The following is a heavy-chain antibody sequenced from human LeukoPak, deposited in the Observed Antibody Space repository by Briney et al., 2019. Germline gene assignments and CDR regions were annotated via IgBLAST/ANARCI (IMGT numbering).Heavy chain of an antibody. Sequence: SETLSLTCAVYGGSFSGYYWSWIRQPPGKGLEWTGEINHSGSTNYNPSLKSRVTISVDTSKNQFSLKLSSVTAADTAVYYCARLLGYCSSTSCLLQYNWFDPWGQGTLVTVSS. D-gene: IGHD2-2*01. CDR3: ARLLGYCSSTSCLLQYNWFDP. V-gene: IGHV4-34*01. CDR1: GGSFSGYY. CDR2: INHSGST. J-gene: IGHJ5*02.